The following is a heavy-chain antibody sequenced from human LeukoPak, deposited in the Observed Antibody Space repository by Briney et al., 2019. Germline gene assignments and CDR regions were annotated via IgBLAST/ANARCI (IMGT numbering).Heavy chain of an antibody. CDR1: GYTFTSYA. CDR2: INAGNGNT. V-gene: IGHV1-3*01. D-gene: IGHD5-18*01. J-gene: IGHJ3*02. Sequence: ASVKVSCKASGYTFTSYAMHWVRQAPGQRLEWMGWINAGNGNTKYSQKFQGRVTITRDTSASTAYMELSSLRSEDTAVYYCATWIQLWSPGPDAFDIWGQGTMVTVSS. CDR3: ATWIQLWSPGPDAFDI.